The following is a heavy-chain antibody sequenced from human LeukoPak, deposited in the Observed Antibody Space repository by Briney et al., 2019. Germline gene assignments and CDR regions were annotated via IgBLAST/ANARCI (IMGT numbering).Heavy chain of an antibody. CDR3: ARDLYGSSWEFDY. V-gene: IGHV3-66*01. CDR2: IYSGGST. Sequence: GGSLRLSCAASGFTVSSNYMSWVRQAPGKGLEWVSVIYSGGSTYYADSVKGRFTISRDNSKNTLYLQMNSLRAEDTAVYYCARDLYGSSWEFDYWGQGTLVTVSS. CDR1: GFTVSSNY. J-gene: IGHJ4*02. D-gene: IGHD6-13*01.